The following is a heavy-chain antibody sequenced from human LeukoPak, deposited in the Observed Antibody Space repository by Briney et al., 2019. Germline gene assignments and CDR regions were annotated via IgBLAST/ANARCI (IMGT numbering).Heavy chain of an antibody. J-gene: IGHJ1*01. CDR2: FDPEEGET. V-gene: IGHV1-24*01. Sequence: APVKVSCKVSGYTLTELSMHWVRQAPGKGLEWMGGFDPEEGETIYAQKFQGRVTMTEDTSTDTAYMELSSLRSEDTAVYYCATRLYSSGWYTVAEYFQHWGQGTLVTVSS. CDR1: GYTLTELS. CDR3: ATRLYSSGWYTVAEYFQH. D-gene: IGHD6-19*01.